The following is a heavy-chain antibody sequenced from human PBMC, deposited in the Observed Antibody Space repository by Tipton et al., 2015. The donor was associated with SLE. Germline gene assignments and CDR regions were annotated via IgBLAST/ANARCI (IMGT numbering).Heavy chain of an antibody. CDR3: ARDGDYLGYCSSTSCPGYYFDY. V-gene: IGHV1-18*01. J-gene: IGHJ4*02. Sequence: QSGPEVKKPGASVKVSCKASGYTFTSYGISWVRQAPGQGLEWMGWISAYNGNTNYAQKLQGRVTMTTDTSTSTAYMELRSLRSDDTAVYYRARDGDYLGYCSSTSCPGYYFDYWGQGTLVTVSS. D-gene: IGHD2-2*01. CDR1: GYTFTSYG. CDR2: ISAYNGNT.